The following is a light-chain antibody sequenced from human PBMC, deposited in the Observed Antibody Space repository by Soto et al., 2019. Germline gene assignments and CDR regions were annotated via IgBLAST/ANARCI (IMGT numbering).Light chain of an antibody. CDR3: QQYGCSPFT. J-gene: IGKJ2*01. CDR2: GAS. CDR1: QSLSSY. Sequence: EIVLTQSPGTLSLSPGERATLSCRASQSLSSYLAWYQQKPGQAPRLLIYGASSRATGIPDTFSGSGSGTDFTLTISRLEPEDFAVYYCQQYGCSPFTFGQGTKLEIK. V-gene: IGKV3-20*01.